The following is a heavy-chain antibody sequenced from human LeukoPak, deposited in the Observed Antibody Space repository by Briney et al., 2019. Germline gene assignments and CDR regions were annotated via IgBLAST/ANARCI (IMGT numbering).Heavy chain of an antibody. V-gene: IGHV4-59*03. Sequence: SETLSLTCTVSGGSISGSYWSWIRQSPGKGLEWIGYIYYNGNTDYNPSHRSRLTMSVDTSKNQFSLKLTSVTAADTALYYCAKGGWSLDIWGQGTMVTVSS. CDR1: GGSISGSY. CDR2: IYYNGNT. J-gene: IGHJ3*02. D-gene: IGHD6-19*01. CDR3: AKGGWSLDI.